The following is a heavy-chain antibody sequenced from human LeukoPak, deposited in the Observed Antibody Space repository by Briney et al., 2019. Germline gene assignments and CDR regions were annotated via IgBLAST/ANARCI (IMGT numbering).Heavy chain of an antibody. CDR2: IGGSGGRT. V-gene: IGHV3-23*01. J-gene: IGHJ4*02. CDR1: GFTFSSYT. CDR3: ARDRTIAWFDY. Sequence: GGSLRLSCAASGFTFSSYTMSWVRQAPGKGLEWVSAIGGSGGRTDYADSVKGRFTISRDNSKDTLYLQMNSLRAEDTAVYYCARDRTIAWFDYWGQGALVTVSS. D-gene: IGHD2-15*01.